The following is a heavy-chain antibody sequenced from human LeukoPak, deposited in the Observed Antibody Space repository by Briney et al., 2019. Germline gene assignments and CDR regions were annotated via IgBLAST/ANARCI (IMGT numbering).Heavy chain of an antibody. V-gene: IGHV3-74*01. D-gene: IGHD6-13*01. J-gene: IGHJ4*02. CDR3: AKHGPAPSTWFGPSDY. CDR1: GFTFSSYW. CDR2: VSSDGSIT. Sequence: GGSLRLSCAASGFTFSSYWMQWVRQAPGKGVVWVSRVSSDGSITDYTDSVKGRFTISKDNAKNTVYLQMNSLRAEDTAVYYCAKHGPAPSTWFGPSDYWGQATLVTVSS.